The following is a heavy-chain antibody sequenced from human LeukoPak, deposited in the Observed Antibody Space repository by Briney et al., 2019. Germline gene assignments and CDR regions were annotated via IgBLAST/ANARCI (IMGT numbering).Heavy chain of an antibody. CDR3: ARVFLDYYDPGYYFDY. V-gene: IGHV4-59*01. J-gene: IGHJ4*02. CDR2: IYYSGST. Sequence: SETLSLTCAVYGGSFSSYYWSWIRQPPGKGLEWIGYIYYSGSTNYNPSLKSRVTISVDTSKNQFSLKLSSVTAADTAVYYCARVFLDYYDPGYYFDYWGQGTLVTVSS. D-gene: IGHD3-10*02. CDR1: GGSFSSYY.